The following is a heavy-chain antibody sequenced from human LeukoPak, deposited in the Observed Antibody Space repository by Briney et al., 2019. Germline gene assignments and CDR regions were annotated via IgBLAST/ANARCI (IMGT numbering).Heavy chain of an antibody. Sequence: GSLRLSCAASGFTFSSYAMSWVRQPPGKGLEWIGYIYYSGSTNYNPSLKSRVTISVDTSKNQFSLKLSSVTAADTAVYYCARDLFSSGWYRGFDYWGQGTLVTVSS. CDR3: ARDLFSSGWYRGFDY. V-gene: IGHV4-59*01. CDR1: GFTFSSYA. D-gene: IGHD6-19*01. CDR2: IYYSGST. J-gene: IGHJ4*02.